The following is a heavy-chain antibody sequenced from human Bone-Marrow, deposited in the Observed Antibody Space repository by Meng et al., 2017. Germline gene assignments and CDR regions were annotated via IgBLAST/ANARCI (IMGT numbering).Heavy chain of an antibody. D-gene: IGHD1-1*01. Sequence: RLVESGGSLVQPWGSLRLSCAASGFTFSNAWLSWVRQAPGRGLEWVARIKSKTDGETPDYAAPVKGRFTISRDDSKNTLYLQMHSLKTEDTAVYYCNWNDFGDYWGQGALVTVSS. CDR2: IKSKTDGETP. CDR3: NWNDFGDY. V-gene: IGHV3-15*02. CDR1: GFTFSNAW. J-gene: IGHJ4*02.